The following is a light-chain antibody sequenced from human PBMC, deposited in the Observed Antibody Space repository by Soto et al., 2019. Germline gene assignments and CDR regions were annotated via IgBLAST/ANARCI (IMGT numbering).Light chain of an antibody. CDR1: QSVTNNF. J-gene: IGKJ2*01. Sequence: DIVLTQSPGTLSLSPGERATLSCRASQSVTNNFFAWYQQKPGQAPRLLIYGISSRATGIPDRFSGSGSGTDFTLTISRLEPEDFVVYYCQQYITLPHTFGQGTKLEVK. CDR2: GIS. CDR3: QQYITLPHT. V-gene: IGKV3-20*01.